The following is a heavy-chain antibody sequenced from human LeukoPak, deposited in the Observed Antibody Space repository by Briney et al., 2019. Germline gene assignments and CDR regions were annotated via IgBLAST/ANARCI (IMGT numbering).Heavy chain of an antibody. Sequence: GGSLRLSCTPSGFTFGDDTMSWFRQAPGKGLEWVGFIRSKVHGGTAEYAASVKGRFTLSRDDSKSIAYLQMNSLKVEDTAVYYCSREPKGRWLQFDYWGQGTLVTVSS. D-gene: IGHD5-24*01. CDR3: SREPKGRWLQFDY. V-gene: IGHV3-49*03. CDR2: IRSKVHGGTA. J-gene: IGHJ4*02. CDR1: GFTFGDDT.